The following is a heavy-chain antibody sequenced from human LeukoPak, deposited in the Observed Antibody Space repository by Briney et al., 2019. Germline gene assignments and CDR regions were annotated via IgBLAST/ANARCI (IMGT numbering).Heavy chain of an antibody. D-gene: IGHD3-3*01. V-gene: IGHV4-31*03. CDR2: IYYSGST. Sequence: SETLSLTCTVSGGSISRGGYYWSWIRQHPGKGLEWLGYIYYSGSTYYNPSLKSRVTISVDTSKNQFSLKLSSVTAADTAVYYCARDRADYDFWSGLGHNWFDPWGQGTLVTVSS. CDR3: ARDRADYDFWSGLGHNWFDP. J-gene: IGHJ5*02. CDR1: GGSISRGGYY.